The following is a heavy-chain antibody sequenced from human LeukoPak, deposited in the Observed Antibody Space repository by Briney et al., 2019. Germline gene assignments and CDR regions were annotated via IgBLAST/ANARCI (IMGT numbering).Heavy chain of an antibody. CDR2: ISYDGSNI. D-gene: IGHD5-24*01. J-gene: IGHJ3*02. CDR1: GFTFSSYS. Sequence: PGGSLRLSCAASGFTFSSYSMHWVRQAPGKGRVWVAVISYDGSNIYYADSVKGRFTIARDNSKNTLYLQMNSLRAEDTAVYYCAKVSEMLTLANWGQGTMVTVSS. CDR3: AKVSEMLTLAN. V-gene: IGHV3-30*18.